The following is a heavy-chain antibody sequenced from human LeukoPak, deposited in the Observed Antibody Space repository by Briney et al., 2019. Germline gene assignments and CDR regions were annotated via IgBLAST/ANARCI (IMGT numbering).Heavy chain of an antibody. CDR2: INPNSGGT. Sequence: ASVKVSCKASGYTFTGYYMHWVRQAPGQGLEWMGWINPNSGGTNYAQKFQGWVTMTRDTSISTAYMELSRLRSDDTAVYYCAREDYGDYGGLRAFDIWGQGAMVTVSS. V-gene: IGHV1-2*04. CDR1: GYTFTGYY. D-gene: IGHD4-17*01. J-gene: IGHJ3*02. CDR3: AREDYGDYGGLRAFDI.